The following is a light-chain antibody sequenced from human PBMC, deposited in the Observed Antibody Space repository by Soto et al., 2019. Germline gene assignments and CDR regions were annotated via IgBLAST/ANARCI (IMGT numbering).Light chain of an antibody. CDR3: QQSYSTPIT. V-gene: IGKV1-39*01. J-gene: IGKJ5*01. Sequence: DIQMTQSPSSLSASVGDRVTITCRASQSISSYLNWYQQKPGKAPKVLIYGASSLQSGVPTRFSGSGSGTDFALTISSLQPEDSATYYCQQSYSTPITFGQGTRLEIK. CDR2: GAS. CDR1: QSISSY.